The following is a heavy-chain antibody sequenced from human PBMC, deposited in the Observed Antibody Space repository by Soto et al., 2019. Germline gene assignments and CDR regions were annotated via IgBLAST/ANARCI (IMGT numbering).Heavy chain of an antibody. J-gene: IGHJ4*02. CDR3: AIDFWSGQAFDY. V-gene: IGHV1-46*01. Sequence: ASVKVSCKASGYTFTSYYMHWVRQAPGQGLEWMGIINPSGGSTSYAQKFQGRVTMTRDTSTSTVYMELSSLRSEDTAVYYCAIDFWSGQAFDYWGQGTLVTVSS. CDR1: GYTFTSYY. CDR2: INPSGGST. D-gene: IGHD3-3*01.